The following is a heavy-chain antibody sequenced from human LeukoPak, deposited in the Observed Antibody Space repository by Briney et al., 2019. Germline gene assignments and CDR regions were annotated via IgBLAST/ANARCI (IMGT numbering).Heavy chain of an antibody. J-gene: IGHJ3*02. CDR2: IKPDGSEK. V-gene: IGHV3-7*01. Sequence: GGSLRLSCAASGFTFSNHWMGWVRQAPGKGLEWVANIKPDGSEKYYVDSVKGRFTISRDNAKNSLNLQMSSLRAEDTAVYYCARDPTTSQGSDAFDIWGQGTRVTVSS. CDR1: GFTFSNHW. D-gene: IGHD1-1*01. CDR3: ARDPTTSQGSDAFDI.